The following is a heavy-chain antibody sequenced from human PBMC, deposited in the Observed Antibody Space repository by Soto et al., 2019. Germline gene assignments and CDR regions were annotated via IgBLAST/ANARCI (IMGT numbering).Heavy chain of an antibody. V-gene: IGHV4-59*08. CDR1: GGSISSYY. CDR3: ARHGRWHDLDI. CDR2: IYYSGST. Sequence: QVQLQESGPGLVKPSETLSLTCTVSGGSISSYYWSWIRQPPGKGLEWIGYIYYSGSTNYNPSLKSRATLSVDTSKNQFSLKLSSVTAADTAVYYCARHGRWHDLDIWGQGTMVTVSS. D-gene: IGHD1-1*01. J-gene: IGHJ3*02.